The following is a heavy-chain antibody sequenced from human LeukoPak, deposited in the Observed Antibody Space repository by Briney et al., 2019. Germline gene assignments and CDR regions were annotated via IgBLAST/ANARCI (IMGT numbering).Heavy chain of an antibody. CDR1: GYTFTGYY. V-gene: IGHV1-2*02. CDR2: INPNSGGT. D-gene: IGHD3-22*01. Sequence: ASVKVSCTASGYTFTGYYMNWVRQAPGQGLEWMGWINPNSGGTNYAQKFQGRVTMTRDTSISTAYMELSRLRSDDTAVYYCARDYDSSGDFDYWGQGTLVTVSS. J-gene: IGHJ4*02. CDR3: ARDYDSSGDFDY.